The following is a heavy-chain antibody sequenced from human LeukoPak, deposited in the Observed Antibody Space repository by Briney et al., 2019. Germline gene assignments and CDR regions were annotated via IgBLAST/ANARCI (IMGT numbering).Heavy chain of an antibody. Sequence: GGSLRLSCAGSGFIFNNYAMYWVRQPPGKGLEWVSGISWNSGTIDYADSVRGRFTISRDNAKNSLYLQMDSLRVEDTAFYYCAKDNRRHYTSGPNPDSLHWGQGALVTVSS. V-gene: IGHV3-9*01. CDR2: ISWNSGTI. J-gene: IGHJ4*02. D-gene: IGHD6-19*01. CDR1: GFIFNNYA. CDR3: AKDNRRHYTSGPNPDSLH.